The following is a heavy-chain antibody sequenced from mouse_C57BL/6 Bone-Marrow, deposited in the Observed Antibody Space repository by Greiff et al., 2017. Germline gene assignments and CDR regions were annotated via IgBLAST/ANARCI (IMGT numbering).Heavy chain of an antibody. CDR1: GYTFTSYW. D-gene: IGHD2-4*01. CDR2: IDPSDSET. CDR3: AREGYYYEYDTWFAY. Sequence: QVQLQQPGAELVRPGSSVKLSCKASGYTFTSYWMHWVKQRPIQGLEWIGNIDPSDSETHYNQKFKDKATLTVDKSSSTAYMQLSSLTSEDSAVYYCAREGYYYEYDTWFAYWGQGTLVTVSA. J-gene: IGHJ3*01. V-gene: IGHV1-52*01.